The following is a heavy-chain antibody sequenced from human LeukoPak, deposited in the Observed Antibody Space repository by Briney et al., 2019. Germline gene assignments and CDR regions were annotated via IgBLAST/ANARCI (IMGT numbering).Heavy chain of an antibody. CDR1: GFTFSSYG. Sequence: PGGSLRLSCAASGFTFSSYGMHWVRQAPAKGLEGVAVIWYDGSNKYYADSVKGRSTIYRDNSKNTLYLQMNSLRAEDTAVYYCAREGAYYDSSGYYLPDYWGQGTLVTVSS. J-gene: IGHJ4*02. V-gene: IGHV3-33*01. D-gene: IGHD3-22*01. CDR2: IWYDGSNK. CDR3: AREGAYYDSSGYYLPDY.